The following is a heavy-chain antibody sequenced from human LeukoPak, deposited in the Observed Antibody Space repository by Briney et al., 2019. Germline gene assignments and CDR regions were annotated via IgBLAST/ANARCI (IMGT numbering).Heavy chain of an antibody. D-gene: IGHD7-27*01. CDR3: TRGGDGCDP. V-gene: IGHV3-13*01. Sequence: GGSLRLSCAASGFTLSSYDIHWVRHPRGKGLEWVSAIASAGDTFSSASVKGRFTISRKNAKNSMYLQMNSPGVGDTAVYYCTRGGDGCDPWGEGTLVTVSS. CDR2: IASAGDT. CDR1: GFTLSSYD. J-gene: IGHJ5*02.